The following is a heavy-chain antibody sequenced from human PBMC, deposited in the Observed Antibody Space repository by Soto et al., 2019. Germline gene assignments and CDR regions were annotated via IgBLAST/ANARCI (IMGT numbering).Heavy chain of an antibody. V-gene: IGHV3-9*01. Sequence: EVQLVESGGGLVQPGRSLRLSCAASGFTFDDYVVHWVRQVPGKGLEWVSGIDWNSGAIGYVASVKGRFIISRDSAKNSLFLQMNSLRAEDTALYYCAKDIGYCSSTRCDYGMDVWGQGTTVTVSS. CDR3: AKDIGYCSSTRCDYGMDV. D-gene: IGHD2-2*03. CDR2: IDWNSGAI. J-gene: IGHJ6*02. CDR1: GFTFDDYV.